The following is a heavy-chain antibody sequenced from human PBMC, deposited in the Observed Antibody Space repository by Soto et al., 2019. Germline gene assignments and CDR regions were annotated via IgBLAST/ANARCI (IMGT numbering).Heavy chain of an antibody. CDR3: ARLSGSYYEGVY. J-gene: IGHJ4*02. CDR2: IYYSGST. Sequence: QLQLQESGPGLVKPSETLSLTCTVSGGSISSSSYYWGWIRQPPGKGLEWIGSIYYSGSTYYNPSPKSRXXIXVXXSKNQFSLKLSSVNAADTAVYYCARLSGSYYEGVYWGQGTLVTVSS. CDR1: GGSISSSSYY. V-gene: IGHV4-39*01. D-gene: IGHD1-26*01.